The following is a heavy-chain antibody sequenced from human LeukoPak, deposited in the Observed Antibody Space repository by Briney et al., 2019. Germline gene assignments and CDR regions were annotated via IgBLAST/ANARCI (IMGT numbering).Heavy chain of an antibody. V-gene: IGHV3-74*01. CDR3: ARSSFPYYFDY. Sequence: GGSLRLSCAASGFTFSSCEMNWVRRAPGKGRVWVSRIDNDGGSTTYADSVKGRFTISRDNAKNTLYLQMNSVRAEDTAVYYCARSSFPYYFDYWGQGTLVTVSS. CDR2: IDNDGGST. J-gene: IGHJ4*02. D-gene: IGHD3-16*01. CDR1: GFTFSSCE.